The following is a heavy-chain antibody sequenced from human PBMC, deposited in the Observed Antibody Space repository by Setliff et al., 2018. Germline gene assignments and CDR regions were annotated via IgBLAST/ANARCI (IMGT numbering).Heavy chain of an antibody. V-gene: IGHV1-69*10. CDR1: GGTFSSHA. D-gene: IGHD3-22*01. J-gene: IGHJ1*01. CDR3: ARYIYYDSSGHGQYFQH. CDR2: IIPILGIA. Sequence: SVKVSCKASGGTFSSHAISWVRQAPGQGLEWMGGIIPILGIANYAQKFQGRVTITADKSSSTAYMELSSLRSEDTAVYYCARYIYYDSSGHGQYFQHWGQGTLVTVSS.